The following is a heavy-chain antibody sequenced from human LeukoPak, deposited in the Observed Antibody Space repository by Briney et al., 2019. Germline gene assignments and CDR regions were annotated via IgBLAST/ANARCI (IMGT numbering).Heavy chain of an antibody. CDR2: ISASGST. CDR3: AREITVTRPFDY. V-gene: IGHV4-4*07. D-gene: IGHD4-17*01. J-gene: IGHJ4*02. Sequence: SETLSLTCTVSNGSISIYCWSWVRQPAGKGLEWIGRISASGSTNYNPSLKSRVTMSLDTSKNQFSLKLSSVTAADTAVYYCAREITVTRPFDYWGPGTLVTVSS. CDR1: NGSISIYC.